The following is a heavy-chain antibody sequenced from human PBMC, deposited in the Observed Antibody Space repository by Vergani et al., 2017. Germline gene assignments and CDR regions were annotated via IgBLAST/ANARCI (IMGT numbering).Heavy chain of an antibody. D-gene: IGHD1-26*01. CDR1: GFSLSNDRMG. CDR3: ARKLIVGATTIFDY. CDR2: IFSNDEK. V-gene: IGHV2-26*01. J-gene: IGHJ4*02. Sequence: QVTLKESGPVLVKPTETLTLTCTVSGFSLSNDRMGVSWIRQPPGKALEWLAHIFSNDEKSYSTSLKSRLAISKDTSKSQVVLTMTNMDPVDTATYYCARKLIVGATTIFDYWGQGTLVTVSS.